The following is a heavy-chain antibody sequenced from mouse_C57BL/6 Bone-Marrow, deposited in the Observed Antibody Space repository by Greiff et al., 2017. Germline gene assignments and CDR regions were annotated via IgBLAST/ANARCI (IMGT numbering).Heavy chain of an antibody. D-gene: IGHD2-4*01. J-gene: IGHJ4*01. CDR3: AKNAGDYDWAMDY. V-gene: IGHV2-5*01. CDR2: IWRGGST. CDR1: GFSLTSYG. Sequence: VQRVESGPGLVQPSQSLSITCTVSGFSLTSYGVHWVRQSPGTGLEWLGVIWRGGSTDYNAAFMSRLRITKDNSKSQVFFKMNSLQADDTAIYYCAKNAGDYDWAMDYWGQGTSVTVSS.